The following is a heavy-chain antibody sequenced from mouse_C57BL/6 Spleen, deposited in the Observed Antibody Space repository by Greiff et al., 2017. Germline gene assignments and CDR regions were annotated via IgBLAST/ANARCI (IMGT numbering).Heavy chain of an antibody. D-gene: IGHD2-3*01. CDR2: INPYNGGT. Sequence: VQLQQSGPVLVKPGASVKMSCKASGYTFTDYYMNWVKQSHGKSLEWIGVINPYNGGTSYNQKFKGKATLTVDKSSSTAYMELNSLTSEDSAVYYCARSNDGRYYAMDYWGQGTSVTVSS. J-gene: IGHJ4*01. CDR1: GYTFTDYY. V-gene: IGHV1-19*01. CDR3: ARSNDGRYYAMDY.